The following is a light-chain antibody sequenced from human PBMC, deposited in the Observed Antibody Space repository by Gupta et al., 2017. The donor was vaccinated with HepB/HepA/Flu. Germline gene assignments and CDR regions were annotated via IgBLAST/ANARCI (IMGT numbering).Light chain of an antibody. CDR1: SLRGFY. Sequence: SSELTQDPVVSVALGQTVRITCQGDSLRGFYARWHQQKPGQVPLHNIHGNNNRAPGIPDRVSGSSSGTTAALIITGAQAEDEADYYCSSRDSSGNHLLFGGGTKLTVL. CDR2: GNN. V-gene: IGLV3-19*01. J-gene: IGLJ3*02. CDR3: SSRDSSGNHLL.